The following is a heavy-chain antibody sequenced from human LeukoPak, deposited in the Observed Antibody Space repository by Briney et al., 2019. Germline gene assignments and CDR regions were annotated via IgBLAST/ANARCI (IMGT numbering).Heavy chain of an antibody. CDR1: GGSISSSSYY. CDR3: ARALSGGSGYYFDY. D-gene: IGHD2-15*01. J-gene: IGHJ4*02. V-gene: IGHV4-39*07. CDR2: IYYSGST. Sequence: SETLSLTCTVSGGSISSSSYYWGWIRQPPGKGLEWIGSIYYSGSTYYNPSLKSRVTISVDTSKNQFSLKLSSVTAADTAVYYCARALSGGSGYYFDYWGQGTLVTVSS.